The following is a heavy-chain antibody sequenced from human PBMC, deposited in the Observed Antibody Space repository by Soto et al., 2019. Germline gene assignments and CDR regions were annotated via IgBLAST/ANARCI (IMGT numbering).Heavy chain of an antibody. D-gene: IGHD6-19*01. CDR2: IYYSGST. V-gene: IGHV4-59*01. CDR1: GGSISSYY. Sequence: QVQLQESGPGLVKPSETLSLTCTVSGGSISSYYWSWIRQPPGKGLEWIGYIYYSGSTNYNPSLKRRVTISVDTSKNQFSLKLSSVTAADTAVYYCARSLPGYSSGWYGVDYWGQGTLVTVSS. J-gene: IGHJ4*02. CDR3: ARSLPGYSSGWYGVDY.